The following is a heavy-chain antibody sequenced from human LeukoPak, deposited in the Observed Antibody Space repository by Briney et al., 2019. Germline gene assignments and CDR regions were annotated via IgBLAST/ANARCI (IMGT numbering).Heavy chain of an antibody. D-gene: IGHD3-22*01. J-gene: IGHJ4*02. CDR2: INSDGRSS. CDR1: GFTFSSYW. Sequence: GGSLRLSCAASGFTFSSYWMHWVRQAPGKGLVWVSRINSDGRSSSYADSVKGRFTISRDNSKDTLHLQMNSLRAEDTAVYYCARHSSGYYHYDYWGPGTPVTVAS. V-gene: IGHV3-74*01. CDR3: ARHSSGYYHYDY.